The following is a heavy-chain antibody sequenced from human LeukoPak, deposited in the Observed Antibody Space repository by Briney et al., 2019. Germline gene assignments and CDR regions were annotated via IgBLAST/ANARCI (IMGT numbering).Heavy chain of an antibody. V-gene: IGHV1-2*06. D-gene: IGHD3-10*01. J-gene: IGHJ5*02. CDR3: ARERITMVRGVINWFDP. CDR1: GYTFTAHY. Sequence: ASVKVSCKASGYTFTAHYIHWVRQAPGQGLEWMGQIHSNSGGEKYAQKFQGRVTVLRDTSISTAYMELSRLRSDDTAVYYCARERITMVRGVINWFDPWGQGTLVTVSS. CDR2: IHSNSGGE.